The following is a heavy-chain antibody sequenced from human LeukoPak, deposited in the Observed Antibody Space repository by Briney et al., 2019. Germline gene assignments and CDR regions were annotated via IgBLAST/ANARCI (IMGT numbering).Heavy chain of an antibody. CDR1: GGSVRSGSYY. D-gene: IGHD1-26*01. V-gene: IGHV4-61*01. J-gene: IGHJ6*03. CDR3: ARRSSDGYYYYYMDV. Sequence: SETLSLTCSVSGGSVRSGSYYWSWIRQPPGKGLEWIGYIHYSGSANYNPPLKSRVTISVDTSKNQFSLKVSSVTAADTAVYYCARRSSDGYYYYYMDVWGKGTTVTVSS. CDR2: IHYSGSA.